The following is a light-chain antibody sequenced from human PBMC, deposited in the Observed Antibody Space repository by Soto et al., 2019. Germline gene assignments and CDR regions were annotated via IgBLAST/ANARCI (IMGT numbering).Light chain of an antibody. Sequence: DILMTQSPFSLSASVGDRVTITCRGSQSISRDLNWYQQKPGKAPKLLIYGASTLESGVPSRFSGSGSGTDFTLTISSLQPEDFATYYCQQSYRAPLTFGGGTKVEIK. J-gene: IGKJ4*01. CDR3: QQSYRAPLT. V-gene: IGKV1-39*01. CDR2: GAS. CDR1: QSISRD.